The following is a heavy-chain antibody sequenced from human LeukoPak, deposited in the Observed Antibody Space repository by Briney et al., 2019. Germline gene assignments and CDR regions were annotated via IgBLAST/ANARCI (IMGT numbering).Heavy chain of an antibody. D-gene: IGHD3-22*01. Sequence: ASVKVSCKASEYTFTSYDVNWVRQATGQGLEWLGWMNPNSGNTGYARKFQGRVTMTRNTSISTAYMELSSLTSEDTAIYYCARARDFYETSGYVRGFDYWGRGTLVTVSS. V-gene: IGHV1-8*01. J-gene: IGHJ4*02. CDR2: MNPNSGNT. CDR3: ARARDFYETSGYVRGFDY. CDR1: EYTFTSYD.